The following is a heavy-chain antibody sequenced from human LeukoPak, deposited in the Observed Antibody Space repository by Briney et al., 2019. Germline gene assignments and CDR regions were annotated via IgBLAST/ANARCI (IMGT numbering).Heavy chain of an antibody. J-gene: IGHJ4*02. CDR3: ARGYDTTGYFSY. CDR2: IDTNTGNP. Sequence: ASVTVSCKGSGYTFTNYTLNWVRQAPGQGGEGMGWIDTNTGNPTYAQGFIGRFVFSLDTSVTTAYLQISSLKAEDTAVYYCARGYDTTGYFSYWGQGTLVAVSS. CDR1: GYTFTNYT. D-gene: IGHD3-22*01. V-gene: IGHV7-4-1*02.